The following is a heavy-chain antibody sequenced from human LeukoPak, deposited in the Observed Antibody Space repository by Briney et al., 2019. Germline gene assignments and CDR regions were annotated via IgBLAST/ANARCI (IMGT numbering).Heavy chain of an antibody. J-gene: IGHJ4*02. CDR2: ISSSGSTI. Sequence: PGGSLRLSCAASGFTFSDYYMSWIRQAPGKGLEWVSYISSSGSTIYYADSVKGRFTISRDNAKNSLYLQMNSLRAEDTAVYYCAREEEVLWFGELLRSFDYWGQGTLVTVSS. CDR3: AREEEVLWFGELLRSFDY. V-gene: IGHV3-11*01. CDR1: GFTFSDYY. D-gene: IGHD3-10*01.